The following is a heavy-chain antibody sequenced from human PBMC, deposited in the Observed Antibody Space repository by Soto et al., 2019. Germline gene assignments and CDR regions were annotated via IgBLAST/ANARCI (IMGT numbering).Heavy chain of an antibody. CDR2: ISWNSGSI. V-gene: IGHV3-9*01. Sequence: AGGSLRLSCAASGFTFDDYAMHWVRQAPGKGLEWVSGISWNSGSIGYADSVKGRFTISRDNAKNSLYLQMNSLRAEDTALYYCAKDTEPTSGSSSGFDYWGQGTLVTVSS. J-gene: IGHJ4*02. CDR1: GFTFDDYA. D-gene: IGHD6-6*01. CDR3: AKDTEPTSGSSSGFDY.